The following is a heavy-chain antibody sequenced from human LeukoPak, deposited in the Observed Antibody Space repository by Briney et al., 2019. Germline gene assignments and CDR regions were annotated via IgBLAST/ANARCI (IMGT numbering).Heavy chain of an antibody. Sequence: GGSLRLSCTASGFTFSTYSMNWVRQAPGKGLEWVSSIDRSSTYIYYADSVKGRFTISRDNARNSLYLQMNNLRAEDTAVYYCARDWYGQADYWGQGALITVSS. V-gene: IGHV3-21*03. CDR3: ARDWYGQADY. CDR2: IDRSSTYI. CDR1: GFTFSTYS. D-gene: IGHD1-14*01. J-gene: IGHJ4*02.